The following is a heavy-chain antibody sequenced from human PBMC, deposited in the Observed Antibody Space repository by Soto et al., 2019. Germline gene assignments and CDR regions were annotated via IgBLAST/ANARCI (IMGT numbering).Heavy chain of an antibody. J-gene: IGHJ5*02. Sequence: SETLSLTCTVSGDSIISSDFYWGWVRQPPGKGLEWIGSIFYLGSSYYNPSLKSRVTMSVDTSKNQFSLRLRSVTAADTALYFCARHSLALRKNNWFDPCGQGIMVTVSS. CDR2: IFYLGSS. CDR3: ARHSLALRKNNWFDP. V-gene: IGHV4-39*01. D-gene: IGHD3-3*02. CDR1: GDSIISSDFY.